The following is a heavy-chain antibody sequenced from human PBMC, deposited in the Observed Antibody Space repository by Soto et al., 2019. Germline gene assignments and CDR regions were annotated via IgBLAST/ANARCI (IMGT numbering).Heavy chain of an antibody. J-gene: IGHJ4*02. Sequence: QVQLVESGGGVVQPGRSLRLSCAASGFTFSSYAMHWVRQAPGKGLEWVAVISYDGSNKYYADSVKGRFTISRDNSKNTLYLQLNSLRAEDTAVYYCARVARIAAAGTAFRRYFDSWGQGTLVTVSS. CDR1: GFTFSSYA. CDR2: ISYDGSNK. V-gene: IGHV3-30-3*01. CDR3: ARVARIAAAGTAFRRYFDS. D-gene: IGHD6-13*01.